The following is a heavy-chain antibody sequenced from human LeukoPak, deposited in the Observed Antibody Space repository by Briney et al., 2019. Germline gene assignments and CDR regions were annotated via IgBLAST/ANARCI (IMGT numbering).Heavy chain of an antibody. CDR1: GFTFSSYG. Sequence: PGGSLRLSCAASGFTFSSYGMHWVRQAPGKGLEWVAFIRYDGSNKYYVDSVKGRFTISRDNSKNTLYLQMNSLRAEDTAVYYCAMNYDFWSGYSQGFDYWGQGTLVTVSS. CDR2: IRYDGSNK. J-gene: IGHJ4*02. V-gene: IGHV3-30*02. CDR3: AMNYDFWSGYSQGFDY. D-gene: IGHD3-3*01.